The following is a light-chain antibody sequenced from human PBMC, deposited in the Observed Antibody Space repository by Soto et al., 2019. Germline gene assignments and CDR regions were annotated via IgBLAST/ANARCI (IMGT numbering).Light chain of an antibody. V-gene: IGKV3-15*01. CDR1: QSVSNN. J-gene: IGKJ1*01. Sequence: EIVLPQSPGTLSLSPGARATLSCRASQSVSNNYLAWYQQKPGQAPRLLIYGASTRATGIPARVSGSGSGTEFTLTISSLQSEDVAVYYGQQYNNWPRTFGQGTKVDIK. CDR3: QQYNNWPRT. CDR2: GAS.